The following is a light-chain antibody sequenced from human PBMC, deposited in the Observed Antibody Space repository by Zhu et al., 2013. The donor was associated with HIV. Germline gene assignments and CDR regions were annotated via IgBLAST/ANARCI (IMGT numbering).Light chain of an antibody. CDR2: RVS. CDR1: QSLVQTDGNTY. J-gene: IGKJ2*03. V-gene: IGKV2-30*02. CDR3: MQGTHWPKS. Sequence: DVVMTQSPLSLPVTLGQPASISCRSSQSLVQTDGNTYLNWFHQRPGQPPRRLIYRVSNRDSGVPDRFSGSGSGTDFTLKISRVEAEDVGVYYCMQGTHWPKSFGQGTNLEIK.